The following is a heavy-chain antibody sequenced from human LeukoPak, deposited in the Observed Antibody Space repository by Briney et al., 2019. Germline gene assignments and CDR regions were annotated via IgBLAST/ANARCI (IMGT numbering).Heavy chain of an antibody. CDR2: ISYDGNNK. J-gene: IGHJ3*02. V-gene: IGHV3-30*03. CDR3: ARNILFAFDI. Sequence: PGGSLRLSCAASGITFSSYGMHWVRQAPGKGLEWVAVISYDGNNKYYADSVKGRFTISRDNSKNTLYLQVNSLRAEDTAMYYCARNILFAFDIWGQGTMVTVSS. CDR1: GITFSSYG.